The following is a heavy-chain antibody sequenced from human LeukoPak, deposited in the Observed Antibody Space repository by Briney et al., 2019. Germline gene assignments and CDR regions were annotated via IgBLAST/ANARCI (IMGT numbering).Heavy chain of an antibody. CDR1: GFTFSSYG. D-gene: IGHD4-17*01. V-gene: IGHV3-33*06. CDR2: IWYDGSNK. Sequence: PGGSLRLSCAASGFTFSSYGMHWVRQAPGKGLEWVAVIWYDGSNKYYADSVKGRFTISRDNSKNTLYQQMNSLRAEDTAVYYCAKDLDGYGDHQFDYWGQGTLVTVSS. CDR3: AKDLDGYGDHQFDY. J-gene: IGHJ4*02.